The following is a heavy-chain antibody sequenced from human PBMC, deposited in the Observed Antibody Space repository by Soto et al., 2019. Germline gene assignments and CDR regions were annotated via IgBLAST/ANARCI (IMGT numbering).Heavy chain of an antibody. J-gene: IGHJ6*02. D-gene: IGHD1-1*01. Sequence: QVQLVESGGGVVQPGRSLRLSCAASGFTFSSYAMHWVRQAPGKGLEWVAVISYDGSNKYYADSVKGRFTISRDNSKNTLYLQMNSLRAEDTAVYYCASRVETGTFPDYYYGMDVWGQGTTVTVSS. V-gene: IGHV3-30-3*01. CDR2: ISYDGSNK. CDR1: GFTFSSYA. CDR3: ASRVETGTFPDYYYGMDV.